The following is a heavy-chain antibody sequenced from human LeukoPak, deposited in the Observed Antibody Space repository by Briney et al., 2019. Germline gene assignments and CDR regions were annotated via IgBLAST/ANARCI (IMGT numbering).Heavy chain of an antibody. CDR3: ATVLPFTGYYN. J-gene: IGHJ4*01. CDR1: GGILSTYE. CDR2: MSRTADRI. D-gene: IGHD3-9*01. V-gene: IGHV3-48*03. Sequence: GGSLRLSCKLLGGILSTYEYNWVRQAPGKRPEWISYMSRTADRIDHADSVKGRFTMSRDNAKNSVYLQMNSLRVDDTAIYYCATVLPFTGYYNWVQGTLVTVSS.